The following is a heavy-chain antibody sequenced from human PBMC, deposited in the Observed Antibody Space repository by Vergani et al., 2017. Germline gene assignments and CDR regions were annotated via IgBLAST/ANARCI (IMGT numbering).Heavy chain of an antibody. D-gene: IGHD4-17*01. CDR2: IIPILGIA. CDR3: ARDRGGRDYGDYYFDY. J-gene: IGHJ4*02. CDR1: GGTFSSYT. V-gene: IGHV1-69*08. Sequence: QVQLVQSGAEVKKPGSSVKVSCKASGGTFSSYTISWVRQAPGQGLEWMGRIIPILGIANYAQKFQGRVTITADKSTSTAYMELSSLRSEDTAVYYCARDRGGRDYGDYYFDYWGQGTLVTVSS.